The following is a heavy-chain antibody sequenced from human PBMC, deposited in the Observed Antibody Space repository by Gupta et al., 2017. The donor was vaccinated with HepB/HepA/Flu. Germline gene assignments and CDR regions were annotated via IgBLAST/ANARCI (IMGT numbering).Heavy chain of an antibody. V-gene: IGHV4-39*02. CDR2: IYYSGAT. D-gene: IGHD3-16*01. CDR3: ASYTEGKVGVDV. Sequence: QLQLQESGPGLVKPSETLSLTCTVSGGSVSTRGYAWGWFRQPPGKGLEWIGSIYYSGATFYHTSLESRVTISLDRSKNHFSLKLTSVGAADTAMFFCASYTEGKVGVDVWGQGTTVTVSS. J-gene: IGHJ6*02. CDR1: GGSVSTRGYA.